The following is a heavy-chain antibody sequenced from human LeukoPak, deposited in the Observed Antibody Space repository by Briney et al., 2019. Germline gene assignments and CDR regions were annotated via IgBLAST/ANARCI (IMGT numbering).Heavy chain of an antibody. J-gene: IGHJ4*02. CDR2: ISYDGSNK. V-gene: IGHV3-30*03. CDR1: GFTFSSYG. Sequence: GRSLRLSCAASGFTFSSYGMHWVRQAPGKGLEWVVVISYDGSNKYYADSVKGRFTISRDNAKNSLYLQMNSLRAEDTAVYYCARPSSGWYYYFDYWGQGTLVTVSS. D-gene: IGHD6-19*01. CDR3: ARPSSGWYYYFDY.